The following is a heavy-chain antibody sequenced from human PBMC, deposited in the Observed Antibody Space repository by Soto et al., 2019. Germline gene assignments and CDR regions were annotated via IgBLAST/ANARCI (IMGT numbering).Heavy chain of an antibody. V-gene: IGHV3-72*01. CDR2: TRNKAKSYTT. CDR3: CRISKTYYFDY. Sequence: EVQLVESGGGLVQPGGSLRLSCAVSGFTFSDHYMDWVRQAPGKGLEWVGRTRNKAKSYTTEYAASVKGRFTISRDDSKNSLYLQMNSLKTEDTAVYYCCRISKTYYFDYWGQGTLVTVSS. D-gene: IGHD2-15*01. J-gene: IGHJ4*02. CDR1: GFTFSDHY.